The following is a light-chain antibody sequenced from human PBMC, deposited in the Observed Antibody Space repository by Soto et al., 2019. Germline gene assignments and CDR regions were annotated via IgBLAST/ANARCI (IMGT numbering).Light chain of an antibody. CDR3: CSYAGYGKVI. V-gene: IGLV2-23*01. CDR1: SSDVGSYNL. CDR2: EGN. J-gene: IGLJ2*01. Sequence: QSALTQPASVSGSPGQSITISCTDTSSDVGSYNLVSWYQQHPGKAPKLMIYEGNKRPSGVSNRFSGSRSGNTASLTISGLQAEDEADYYCCSYAGYGKVIFGGGTKLTVL.